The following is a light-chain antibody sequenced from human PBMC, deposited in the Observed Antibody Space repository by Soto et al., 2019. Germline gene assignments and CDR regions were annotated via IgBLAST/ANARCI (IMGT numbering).Light chain of an antibody. CDR3: QQYGSSGT. CDR2: GAS. J-gene: IGKJ1*01. Sequence: EIVLTQSPGTLSLSPGERATLSCRASQSVSNNYLAWYHQKPRQAPRLLIYGASNKATGIPDRFSGSGSGRDFTLTISRLELEDFAVYYCQQYGSSGTFGQGTKVEIK. V-gene: IGKV3-20*01. CDR1: QSVSNNY.